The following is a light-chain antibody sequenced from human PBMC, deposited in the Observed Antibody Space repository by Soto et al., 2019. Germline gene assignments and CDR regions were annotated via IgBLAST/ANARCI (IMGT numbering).Light chain of an antibody. CDR1: QSVSNNY. CDR2: GAS. J-gene: IGKJ1*01. CDR3: QQDGSSGT. V-gene: IGKV3-20*01. Sequence: EIVLTQSPGTLSLSPGERATLSCRASQSVSNNYLAWYQQKPGQAPRLLIYGASNRATGIPDRFSGSGSGTDFTLSISRLEPEDFAVYYCQQDGSSGTFGQGTKVYI.